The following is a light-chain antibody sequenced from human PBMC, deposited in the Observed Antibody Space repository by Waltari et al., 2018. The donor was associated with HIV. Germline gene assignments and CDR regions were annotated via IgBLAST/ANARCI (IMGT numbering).Light chain of an antibody. V-gene: IGLV7-46*01. J-gene: IGLJ2*01. Sequence: QGVVTQEPSLTVSPGGTITLTCASSTGPVTGDHYPSWVQQKPGQVPTTLIFDTTDRHSSTPARFSGSLLGGKAALTLSGALPGDEADYYCLLSVRGPRLFGGGTRLTVL. CDR2: DTT. CDR1: TGPVTGDHY. CDR3: LLSVRGPRL.